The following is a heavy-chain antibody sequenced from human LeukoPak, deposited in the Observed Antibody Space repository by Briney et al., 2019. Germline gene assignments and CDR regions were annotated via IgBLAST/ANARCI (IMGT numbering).Heavy chain of an antibody. CDR3: AREGSGWYGDAFNI. J-gene: IGHJ3*02. Sequence: GGSLRLSCAASGFTFSSYWMSWVRQAPGKGLEWVANIKQDGSEEYYVDSVKGRFTISRDNAKNSLYLQMNSLRAEDTAVYYCAREGSGWYGDAFNIWGQGTMVTVSS. V-gene: IGHV3-7*03. CDR2: IKQDGSEE. D-gene: IGHD6-19*01. CDR1: GFTFSSYW.